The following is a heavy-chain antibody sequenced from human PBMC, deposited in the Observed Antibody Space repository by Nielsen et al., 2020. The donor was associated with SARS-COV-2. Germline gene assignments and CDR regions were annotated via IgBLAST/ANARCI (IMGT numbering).Heavy chain of an antibody. J-gene: IGHJ5*02. V-gene: IGHV3-48*04. D-gene: IGHD1/OR15-1a*01. CDR1: GFTFSSYS. Sequence: GGSLRLSCAASGFTFSSYSMNWVRQAPGKGLEWVSYISSSSSTIYYADSVKGRFTISRDNAKNSLYLQMNSLRAEDTAVYYCAGGNWNRRGNWFDPWGQGTLVTVSS. CDR2: ISSSSSTI. CDR3: AGGNWNRRGNWFDP.